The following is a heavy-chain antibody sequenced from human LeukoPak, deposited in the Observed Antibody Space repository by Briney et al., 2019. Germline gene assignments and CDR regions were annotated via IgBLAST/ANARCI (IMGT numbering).Heavy chain of an antibody. CDR3: ARDISGWYTNPFH. J-gene: IGHJ4*02. CDR2: INPNSGGT. CDR1: GYTFTGYY. Sequence: ASVKVSCKASGYTFTGYYMHWVRQAPGQGLEWMGWINPNSGGTNYAQKFQGRVTMTRDTSISTAYMELSRLRSDDTAVYYCARDISGWYTNPFHWGQGTLVTVSS. D-gene: IGHD6-19*01. V-gene: IGHV1-2*02.